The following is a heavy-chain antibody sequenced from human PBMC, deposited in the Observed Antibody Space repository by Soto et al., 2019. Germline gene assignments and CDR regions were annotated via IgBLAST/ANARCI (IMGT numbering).Heavy chain of an antibody. J-gene: IGHJ3*01. D-gene: IGHD3-3*01. CDR2: ISGSGGGT. V-gene: IGHV3-23*01. CDR3: AKVGTYDFWSGYDSAFDL. CDR1: GFTFRNYA. Sequence: EVLLLESGGGLVQPGGSLRLSCAASGFTFRNYAMSWVRQAPGKGLEWVSGISGSGGGTDYADSVKGRFTISRDNSKNTLYLPMNSLRAEDTAVYDCAKVGTYDFWSGYDSAFDLWGQGTMVTVSS.